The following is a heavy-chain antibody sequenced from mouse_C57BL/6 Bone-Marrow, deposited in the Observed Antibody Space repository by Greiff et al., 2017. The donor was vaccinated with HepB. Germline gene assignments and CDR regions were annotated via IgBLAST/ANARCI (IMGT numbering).Heavy chain of an antibody. D-gene: IGHD2-10*02. CDR2: FYPGSGSI. J-gene: IGHJ3*01. Sequence: QVQLQQSGAELVKPGASVKLSCKASGYTFTEYTIHWVKQRSGKGLEWIGWFYPGSGSIKYTEKFKDKATLTADKSSSTVYMEVSRVTSEDAAVYCGGGHEEEGRRGRSMAYWGQGTLVTVSA. V-gene: IGHV1-62-2*01. CDR3: GGHEEEGRRGRSMAY. CDR1: GYTFTEYT.